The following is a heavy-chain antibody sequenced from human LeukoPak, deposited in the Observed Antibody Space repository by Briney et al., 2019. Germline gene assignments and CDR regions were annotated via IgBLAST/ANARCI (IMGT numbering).Heavy chain of an antibody. CDR3: ARDGATNTIGAFDI. D-gene: IGHD3-3*01. CDR2: INPSGGST. Sequence: ASVKVSFKASGYTFTSYYMHWLRQAPGQGVEWMGIINPSGGSTSYAQKFQGRVTMTTDTPTSAAYMELRSLRFDDTAVYYCARDGATNTIGAFDIWGQGTMVTVSS. V-gene: IGHV1-46*01. J-gene: IGHJ3*02. CDR1: GYTFTSYY.